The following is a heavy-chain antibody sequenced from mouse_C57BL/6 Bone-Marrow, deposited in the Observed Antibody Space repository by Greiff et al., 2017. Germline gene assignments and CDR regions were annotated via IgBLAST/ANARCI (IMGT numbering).Heavy chain of an antibody. CDR1: GYSITSGYY. Sequence: EVKLMESGPGLVKPSQSLSLTCSVTGYSITSGYYWNWIRQFPGNKLEWMGYISYDGSNNYNPSLKNRISITRDTSKNQFFLKLNSVTTEDTATYYCAREPSYYGSSHWYFDVWGTGTTVTVSS. J-gene: IGHJ1*03. CDR2: ISYDGSN. D-gene: IGHD1-1*01. CDR3: AREPSYYGSSHWYFDV. V-gene: IGHV3-6*01.